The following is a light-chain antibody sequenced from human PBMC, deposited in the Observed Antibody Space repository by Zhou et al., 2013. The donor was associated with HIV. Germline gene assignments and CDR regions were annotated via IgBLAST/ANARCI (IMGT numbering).Light chain of an antibody. V-gene: IGKV1-13*02. Sequence: AIQLTQSPSSLSASLGDRVTITCRASQGINSALAWYQQKPGKTPKLLIYDASSLKSGVPSRFSGSGSGTDFTLTISSLQPEDFATYYCQHFNSYPLTFGGGTKVEIK. CDR2: DAS. CDR3: QHFNSYPLT. J-gene: IGKJ4*01. CDR1: QGINSA.